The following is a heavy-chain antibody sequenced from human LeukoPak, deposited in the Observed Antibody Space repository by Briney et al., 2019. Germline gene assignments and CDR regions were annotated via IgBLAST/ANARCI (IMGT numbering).Heavy chain of an antibody. J-gene: IGHJ4*02. V-gene: IGHV3-53*01. CDR3: ARDDYGSGTRRDY. Sequence: GGSLRLSCAASGFTFSSYWMSWVRQAPGKGLEWVSVIYSGGSTYYADSVKGRFTISRDNSKNTLYLQMNSLRAEDTAVYYCARDDYGSGTRRDYWGQGTLVTVSS. D-gene: IGHD3-10*01. CDR1: GFTFSSYW. CDR2: IYSGGST.